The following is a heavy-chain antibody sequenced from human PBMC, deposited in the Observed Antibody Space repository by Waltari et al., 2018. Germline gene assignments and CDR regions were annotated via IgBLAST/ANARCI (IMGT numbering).Heavy chain of an antibody. CDR1: GFTFSRFW. CDR2: IYQEGTWT. J-gene: IGHJ6*02. D-gene: IGHD3-16*01. V-gene: IGHV3-7*01. CDR3: VRDDDGGMGAV. Sequence: EVQLVESGGGLVQPGGSLRLSCAASGFTFSRFWMSWVRQAPGKGLEGVANIYQEGTWTNYVDSVKGRFTTSRDNARNSLYLQMNSLRVDDTAVYYCVRDDDGGMGAVWGQGTTVTVSS.